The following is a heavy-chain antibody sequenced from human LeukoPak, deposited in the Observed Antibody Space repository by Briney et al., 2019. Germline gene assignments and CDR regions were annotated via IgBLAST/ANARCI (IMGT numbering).Heavy chain of an antibody. Sequence: SETLSLTCAVYGGSFSGYYWSWIRQPPGKGLEWIGEINHSGSTNYNPSLKSRVTISVDTSKNQFSLKLSSVTAADTAVYYCAGWDGRYWGQGTLVTVSS. D-gene: IGHD1-26*01. J-gene: IGHJ4*02. CDR3: AGWDGRY. CDR2: INHSGST. CDR1: GGSFSGYY. V-gene: IGHV4-34*01.